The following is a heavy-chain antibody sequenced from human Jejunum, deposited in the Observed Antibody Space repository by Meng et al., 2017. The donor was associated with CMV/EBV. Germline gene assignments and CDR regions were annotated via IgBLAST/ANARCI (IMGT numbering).Heavy chain of an antibody. V-gene: IGHV1-69*12. CDR1: GGTFSSYA. J-gene: IGHJ4*02. CDR2: IIPIFGTA. Sequence: QVKRVQCGAEVKKPGAPVKVSCKAYGGTFSSYAISWVRQAPGQGLEWMGGIIPIFGTANYAQKFQGRVTITEDESTSTAYMEMSSLRSEDTAVYYCARDVSIAVAGSYFDYWGQGTLVTVSS. D-gene: IGHD6-19*01. CDR3: ARDVSIAVAGSYFDY.